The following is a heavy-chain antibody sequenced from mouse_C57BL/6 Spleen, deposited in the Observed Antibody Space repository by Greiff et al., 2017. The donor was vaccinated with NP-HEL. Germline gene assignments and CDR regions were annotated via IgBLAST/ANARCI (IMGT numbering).Heavy chain of an antibody. CDR1: GYTFTSYW. CDR3: ARGGYGSSYGFAY. CDR2: INPSNGGT. J-gene: IGHJ3*01. V-gene: IGHV1-53*01. D-gene: IGHD1-1*01. Sequence: QVQLKQPGTELVKPGASVKLSCKASGYTFTSYWMHWVKQRPGQGLEWIGNINPSNGGTNYNEKFKSKATLTVDKSSSTAYMQLSSLTSEASAVYYCARGGYGSSYGFAYWGQGTLVTVSA.